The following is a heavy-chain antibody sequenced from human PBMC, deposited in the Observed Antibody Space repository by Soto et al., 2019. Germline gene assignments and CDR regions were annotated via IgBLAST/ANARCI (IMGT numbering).Heavy chain of an antibody. V-gene: IGHV1-69*06. CDR1: GGTFSSYA. D-gene: IGHD5-18*01. Sequence: ASVKVSCKASGGTFSSYAISWVRQAPGQGLEWMGGIIPIFGTANYAQKFQGRVTITADKSTSTAYMELSSLRSEDTAVYYCAGGQRGYSYGYYYGMDVWGQGTTVTVSS. J-gene: IGHJ6*02. CDR2: IIPIFGTA. CDR3: AGGQRGYSYGYYYGMDV.